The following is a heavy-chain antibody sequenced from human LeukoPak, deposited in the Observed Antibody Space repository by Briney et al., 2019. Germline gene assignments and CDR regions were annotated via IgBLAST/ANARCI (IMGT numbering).Heavy chain of an antibody. D-gene: IGHD1-1*01. CDR1: GGSFSSGSYY. V-gene: IGHV4-61*01. Sequence: KSSETLSLTCAVYGGSFSSGSYYWSWIRQPPGKGLEWIGYIYYSGSTNYNPSLKSRVTISVDTSKNQFSLKMNSVTAADTAVYYCARVRQLERVDNWGQGTLVTVSS. CDR3: ARVRQLERVDN. CDR2: IYYSGST. J-gene: IGHJ4*02.